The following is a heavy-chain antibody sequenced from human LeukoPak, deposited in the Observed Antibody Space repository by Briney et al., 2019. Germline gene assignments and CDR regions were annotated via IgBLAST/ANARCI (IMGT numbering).Heavy chain of an antibody. D-gene: IGHD6-13*01. CDR1: GFTFDDYA. CDR2: ISWNSGSI. CDR3: ARASSSWQFDY. Sequence: GGSLRLSCAASGFTFDDYAMHWVRQAPGKGLEWVSGISWNSGSIGYADSVKGRFTISRDNAKNSLYLQMNSLRAEDTAVYYCARASSSWQFDYWGQGTLVTVSS. J-gene: IGHJ4*02. V-gene: IGHV3-9*01.